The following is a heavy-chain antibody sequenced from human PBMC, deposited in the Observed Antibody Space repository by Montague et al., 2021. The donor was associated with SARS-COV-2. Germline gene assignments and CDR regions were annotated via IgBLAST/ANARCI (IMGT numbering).Heavy chain of an antibody. D-gene: IGHD3-10*01. J-gene: IGHJ4*02. CDR1: GGSISSSTYY. CDR2: MYYSGST. Sequence: SETLSLTCTVSGGSISSSTYYWGWIRQPPGKGLEWIGSMYYSGSTYYNPSLKSRVTISVDTSKKQFSLKLSSVTAADTAVYYCARQTRNYYDSGSYCALGDYWGQGTLVTVSS. V-gene: IGHV4-39*01. CDR3: ARQTRNYYDSGSYCALGDY.